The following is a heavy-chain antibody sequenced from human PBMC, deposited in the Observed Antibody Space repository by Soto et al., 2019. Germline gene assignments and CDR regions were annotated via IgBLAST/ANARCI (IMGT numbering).Heavy chain of an antibody. J-gene: IGHJ6*02. V-gene: IGHV3-21*01. CDR1: GFTFSSYS. D-gene: IGHD6-19*01. Sequence: GGSLRLSCAASGFTFSSYSMNWVRQAPGKGLECVSSISSSSSYIYYADSVKGRFTISRDNAKNSLYLQMNSLRAEDTAVYYCARDKQWLVRGYYYGMDVWGQGTTVTVSS. CDR2: ISSSSSYI. CDR3: ARDKQWLVRGYYYGMDV.